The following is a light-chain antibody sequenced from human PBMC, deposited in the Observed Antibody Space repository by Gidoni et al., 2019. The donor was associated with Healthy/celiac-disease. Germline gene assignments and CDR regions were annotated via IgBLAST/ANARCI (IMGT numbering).Light chain of an antibody. CDR2: GAS. CDR1: QSVSNNY. V-gene: IGKV3-20*01. Sequence: IVLTQSPGTLSLSPGERATLSCRASQSVSNNYLAWHQQKPGQAPRLLIYGASSRATGIPDRFSGSGSGTDFTLTISRLEPEDFAVYYCQQYGGSPWTFGQGTRVEIK. J-gene: IGKJ1*01. CDR3: QQYGGSPWT.